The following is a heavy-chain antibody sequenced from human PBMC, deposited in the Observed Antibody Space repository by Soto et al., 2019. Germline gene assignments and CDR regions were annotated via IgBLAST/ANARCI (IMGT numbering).Heavy chain of an antibody. J-gene: IGHJ4*02. D-gene: IGHD5-18*01. Sequence: PGESLKISCKGSGYSFAGYWITWVRQKPGKGLEWMGRIDPSDSQTYYSPSFRGHVTISATKSITTVFLQWSSVRASDTAMYYCARQIYDSDTGPNFQYYFDSWGQGTQVTVSS. V-gene: IGHV5-10-1*01. CDR3: ARQIYDSDTGPNFQYYFDS. CDR2: IDPSDSQT. CDR1: GYSFAGYW.